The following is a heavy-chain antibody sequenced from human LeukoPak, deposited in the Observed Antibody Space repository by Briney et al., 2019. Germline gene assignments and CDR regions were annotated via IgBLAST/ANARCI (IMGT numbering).Heavy chain of an antibody. D-gene: IGHD6-6*01. CDR2: ISGSGGST. Sequence: PGGSLRLSCAASGFTFNSYAMSWVRQAPGKGLEWLSAISGSGGSTYYADSVKGRFTISRDNAKNSLYLQMNSLRAEDTAVYYCARGSWYTSSSRYMDVWGKGTTVTVSS. J-gene: IGHJ6*03. V-gene: IGHV3-23*01. CDR3: ARGSWYTSSSRYMDV. CDR1: GFTFNSYA.